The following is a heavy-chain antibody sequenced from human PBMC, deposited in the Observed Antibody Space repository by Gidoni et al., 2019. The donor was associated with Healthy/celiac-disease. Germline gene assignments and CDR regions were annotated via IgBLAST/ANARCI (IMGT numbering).Heavy chain of an antibody. Sequence: EVQLLESGGGVVQPGGSLRLSCAASGSTFSSYAMSWVRQAPGKGLEWVSSISGSGGSTYYADSVKGRFTISRDNSKNTLYLQMNSLRAEDTAVYYCAKSDGRYYDILTGYYDYWGQGTLVTVSS. D-gene: IGHD3-9*01. CDR2: ISGSGGST. CDR3: AKSDGRYYDILTGYYDY. V-gene: IGHV3-23*01. J-gene: IGHJ4*02. CDR1: GSTFSSYA.